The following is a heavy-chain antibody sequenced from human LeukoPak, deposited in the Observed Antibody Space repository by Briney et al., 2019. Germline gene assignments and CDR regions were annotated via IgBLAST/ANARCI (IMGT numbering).Heavy chain of an antibody. CDR3: AGGDGDYRWFDP. J-gene: IGHJ5*02. D-gene: IGHD4-17*01. CDR2: ISSSSSYT. V-gene: IGHV3-11*06. CDR1: GFTFSDYY. Sequence: PGGSLRLSCAASGFTFSDYYMSWIRQAPGKGLEWVSYISSSSSYTNYADSVKGRFTISRDNAKNSLYLQMNSLRAEDTAVYYCAGGDGDYRWFDPWGQGTLVTVSS.